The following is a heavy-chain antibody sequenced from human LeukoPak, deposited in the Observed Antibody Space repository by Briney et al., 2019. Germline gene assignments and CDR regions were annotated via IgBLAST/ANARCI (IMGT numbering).Heavy chain of an antibody. Sequence: GGSLRLSCAASGFTSSSYAMSWVRQIPGKGLEWVSGINGNGGSTNYADSVKGRFTISRDNSKNTLYLQMNSLRAEDTAVYYCAKRRGLELLYYYYMDVWGKGTTVTVSS. J-gene: IGHJ6*03. V-gene: IGHV3-23*01. CDR2: INGNGGST. D-gene: IGHD1-7*01. CDR1: GFTSSSYA. CDR3: AKRRGLELLYYYYMDV.